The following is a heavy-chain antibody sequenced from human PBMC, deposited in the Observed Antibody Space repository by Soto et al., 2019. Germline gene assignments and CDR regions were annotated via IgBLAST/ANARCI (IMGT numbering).Heavy chain of an antibody. CDR3: AKDTYYYDRSGYYTYDH. Sequence: GGSLRLSCVASGFTVSSNFMTWVRQAPGKGLEWVSVIYSGGSTYYADSVKGRFTISRDNSRNTLDLQMNSLRAEDTAVYYCAKDTYYYDRSGYYTYDHWGQGTQVTVSS. CDR1: GFTVSSNF. D-gene: IGHD3-22*01. V-gene: IGHV3-53*05. J-gene: IGHJ4*02. CDR2: IYSGGST.